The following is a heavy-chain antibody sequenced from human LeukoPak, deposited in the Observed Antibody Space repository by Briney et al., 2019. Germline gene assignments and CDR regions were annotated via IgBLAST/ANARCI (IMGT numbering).Heavy chain of an antibody. CDR2: IRSKGNDYAT. V-gene: IGHV3-73*01. Sequence: PGGSLRLSCVASGSTFSSYGMHWVRQASGKGLEWVGRIRSKGNDYATEYAASLKDRFIISRDDSKNTVFLQMIRLKTEDSAVYYCSRGSSGWFRLDYWGQGTLVTVSS. J-gene: IGHJ4*02. CDR3: SRGSSGWFRLDY. CDR1: GSTFSSYG. D-gene: IGHD6-19*01.